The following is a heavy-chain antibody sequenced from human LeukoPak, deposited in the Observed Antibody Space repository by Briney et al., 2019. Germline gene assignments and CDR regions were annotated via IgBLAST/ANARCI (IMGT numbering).Heavy chain of an antibody. J-gene: IGHJ4*02. CDR2: IRSDGSNK. CDR1: GFTFSRYW. V-gene: IGHV3-30*02. Sequence: GGSLRLSCAASGFTFSRYWMSWVRQAPGKGLEWVAFIRSDGSNKFYADSVKGRFTISRDNSKNTLYLQMDSLSTEDTAVYYCANGGPVEYQPYYFDYWGQGTLVTVSS. CDR3: ANGGPVEYQPYYFDY. D-gene: IGHD2-2*01.